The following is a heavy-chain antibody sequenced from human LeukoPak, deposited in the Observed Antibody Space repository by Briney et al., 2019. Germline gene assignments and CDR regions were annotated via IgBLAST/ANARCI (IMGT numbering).Heavy chain of an antibody. CDR1: GFTFSSYA. D-gene: IGHD1-14*01. CDR3: ARVPDDAFDI. CDR2: ISSNGGST. V-gene: IGHV3-64*01. J-gene: IGHJ3*02. Sequence: GGSLRLSCAASGFTFSSYAMHWVRQAPGKGLEYVSAISSNGGSTYYANSVKGRFTISRDNSKNTLYLQMGSLRSDDTAVYYCARVPDDAFDIWGQGTMVTVSS.